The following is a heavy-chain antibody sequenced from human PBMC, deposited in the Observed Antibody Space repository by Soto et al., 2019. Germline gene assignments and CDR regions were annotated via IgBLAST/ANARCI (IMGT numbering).Heavy chain of an antibody. J-gene: IGHJ6*02. CDR3: ARDKAAAPAVGGMDV. CDR2: IYYSGST. D-gene: IGHD6-13*01. Sequence: PSETLSLTCTVSGGSISSGGYYWSWIRQHPGKGLEWIGYIYYSGSTYYNPSLKSRVTISVDTSKNQFSLKLSSVTAADTAVYYCARDKAAAPAVGGMDVWGQGTTVTVS. V-gene: IGHV4-31*03. CDR1: GGSISSGGYY.